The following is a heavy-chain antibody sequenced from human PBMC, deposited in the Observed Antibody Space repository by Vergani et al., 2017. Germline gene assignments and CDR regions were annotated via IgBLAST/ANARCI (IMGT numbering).Heavy chain of an antibody. D-gene: IGHD2-15*01. V-gene: IGHV1-8*01. CDR3: ARGLWDIVVVVAATSDAFDI. Sequence: QVQLVQSGAEVKKPGASVKVSCTASGYTFTSYDINWVRQATGQGLEWMGWMNPNSGNTGYAQKFQGRVTMTRNTSISTAYMELSSMRSEDTAVYYCARGLWDIVVVVAATSDAFDIWGQGTMVTVSS. CDR1: GYTFTSYD. CDR2: MNPNSGNT. J-gene: IGHJ3*02.